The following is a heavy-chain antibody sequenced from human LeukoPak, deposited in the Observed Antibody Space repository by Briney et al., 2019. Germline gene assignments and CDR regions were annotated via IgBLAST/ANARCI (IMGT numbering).Heavy chain of an antibody. D-gene: IGHD3/OR15-3a*01. CDR2: INANSGGT. Sequence: GASVKVSCKASGYTFTGYYMHWVRQAAGQGHEWMGWINANSGGTNYARKFQGRVTMTRDRSISTAYMELSSLRSEDTAVYYCARSGAMTFYYYYMDVWGKGTTVTISS. CDR1: GYTFTGYY. CDR3: ARSGAMTFYYYYMDV. J-gene: IGHJ6*03. V-gene: IGHV1-2*02.